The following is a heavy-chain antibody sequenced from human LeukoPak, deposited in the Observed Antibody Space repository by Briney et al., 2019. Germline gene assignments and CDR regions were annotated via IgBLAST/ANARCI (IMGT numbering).Heavy chain of an antibody. V-gene: IGHV1-24*01. Sequence: ASVKVSCKVSGYTLTELSMHWVRQAPGKGLEWMGGFDPEDGETIYAQKFQGRVTMTEDTSTDTAYMELSSLRSEDTAVYYCATFTHPMALNYHDSSGSEPRGFDYWGQGTLVTVSS. J-gene: IGHJ4*02. D-gene: IGHD3-22*01. CDR3: ATFTHPMALNYHDSSGSEPRGFDY. CDR2: FDPEDGET. CDR1: GYTLTELS.